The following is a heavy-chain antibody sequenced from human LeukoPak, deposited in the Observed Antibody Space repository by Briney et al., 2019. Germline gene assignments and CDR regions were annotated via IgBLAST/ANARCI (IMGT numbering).Heavy chain of an antibody. CDR3: ARFASWELLPYFDY. J-gene: IGHJ4*02. CDR1: GFTFSSYE. Sequence: GGSLRLSCAASGFTFSSYEMIWVRQAPGKGLESVSYISSSGSSIYYADSVKGRFAISRDNAKNSLYLQMNSLRAEDTAVYYCARFASWELLPYFDYWGQGTLVTVSS. D-gene: IGHD1-26*01. CDR2: ISSSGSSI. V-gene: IGHV3-48*03.